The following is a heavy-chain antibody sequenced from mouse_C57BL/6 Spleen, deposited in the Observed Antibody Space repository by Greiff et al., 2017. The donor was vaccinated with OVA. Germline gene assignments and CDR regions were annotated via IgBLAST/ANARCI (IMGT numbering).Heavy chain of an antibody. CDR3: ARLDTTVVATSDY. CDR2: IHPNSGST. CDR1: GYTFTSYW. Sequence: QVQLQQPGAELVKPGASVKLSCKASGYTFTSYWMHWVKQRPGQGLEWIGMIHPNSGSTNYNEKFKSKATLTVDKSSSSAYMQLSSLTSEDAAVDYCARLDTTVVATSDYWGQGTTLTVSS. D-gene: IGHD1-1*01. V-gene: IGHV1-64*01. J-gene: IGHJ2*01.